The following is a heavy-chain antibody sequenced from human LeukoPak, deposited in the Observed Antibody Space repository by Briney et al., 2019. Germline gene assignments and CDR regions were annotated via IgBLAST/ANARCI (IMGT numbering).Heavy chain of an antibody. V-gene: IGHV4-61*08. CDR1: GGSISSGGYP. Sequence: SETLSLTCAVSGGSISSGGYPWSWIRQPPGKGLEWIGYIYYSGSTNYNPSLKSRVTISVDTSKNQFSLKLSSVTAADTAVYYCARTTEAHSWRTRYYDYYMDVWGKGTTVTVSS. CDR2: IYYSGST. CDR3: ARTTEAHSWRTRYYDYYMDV. J-gene: IGHJ6*03. D-gene: IGHD6-13*01.